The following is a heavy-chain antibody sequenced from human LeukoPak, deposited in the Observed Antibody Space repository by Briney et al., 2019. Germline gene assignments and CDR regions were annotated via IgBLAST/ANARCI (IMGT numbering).Heavy chain of an antibody. CDR3: ASSSRAGWLLYHYAFDY. Sequence: ASVKVSCKASGYTFTSYYMHWVRQAPGQGLEWMAIINPSGGSTSYAQKFQGRVTMTRDTSTSTVYMELSSLRSEDTAVYYCASSSRAGWLLYHYAFDYWGQGTLVTVSS. V-gene: IGHV1-46*01. D-gene: IGHD3-3*01. J-gene: IGHJ4*02. CDR2: INPSGGST. CDR1: GYTFTSYY.